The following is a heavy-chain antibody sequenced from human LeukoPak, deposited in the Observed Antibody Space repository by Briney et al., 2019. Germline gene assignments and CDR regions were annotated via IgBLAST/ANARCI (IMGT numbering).Heavy chain of an antibody. CDR1: GGTFSSYA. Sequence: ASVKVSYKASGGTFSSYAISWVRQAPGQGLEWMGGIIPIFGTANYAQKFQGRVTITTDESTSTAYMELSSLRSEDTAVYYCARASEMATIFDYWGQGTLVTVSS. CDR2: IIPIFGTA. V-gene: IGHV1-69*05. D-gene: IGHD5-24*01. CDR3: ARASEMATIFDY. J-gene: IGHJ4*02.